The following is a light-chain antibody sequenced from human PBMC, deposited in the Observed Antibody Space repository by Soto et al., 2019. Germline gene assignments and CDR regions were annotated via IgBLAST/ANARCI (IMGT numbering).Light chain of an antibody. CDR2: DVN. Sequence: QYALTQPRSVSGSPGQSVTISCTGTSSNIGGYNYVSWYQQHPGKAPKLMIYDVNKWPSGVPDRFSGSKSGNTASLTISGLQAEDEADYYCCSYAGSYTLVVFGGGTKLTVL. J-gene: IGLJ2*01. CDR3: CSYAGSYTLVV. CDR1: SSNIGGYNY. V-gene: IGLV2-11*01.